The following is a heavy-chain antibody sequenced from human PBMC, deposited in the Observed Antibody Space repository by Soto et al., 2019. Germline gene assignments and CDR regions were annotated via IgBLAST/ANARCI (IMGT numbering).Heavy chain of an antibody. D-gene: IGHD5-12*01. V-gene: IGHV4-31*03. CDR3: GRASGYPSRWFDP. CDR2: IYYSGST. Sequence: QVQLQESGPGLVKPSQTLSLTCTVSGGSISSGGYYWSWIRQHPGKGLEWIGYIYYSGSTYYNPSLKSRVTISVYTSKNQFSLKLSSVTAADTAVYYWGRASGYPSRWFDPWGQGTLVTVSS. CDR1: GGSISSGGYY. J-gene: IGHJ5*02.